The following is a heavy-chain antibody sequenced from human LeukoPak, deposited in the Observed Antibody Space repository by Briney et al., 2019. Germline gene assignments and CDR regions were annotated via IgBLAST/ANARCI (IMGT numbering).Heavy chain of an antibody. D-gene: IGHD5-12*01. Sequence: GGSLRLSCAASGFTVSSNFMSWVRQAPGKGLEWVSVIYSGGTTYYADSVKGRFTISRDNSKNTLSLQMNSLRAEDTAVYYCARGGYGNNYMDVWGKGTTVTVSS. CDR3: ARGGYGNNYMDV. J-gene: IGHJ6*03. V-gene: IGHV3-53*01. CDR1: GFTVSSNF. CDR2: IYSGGTT.